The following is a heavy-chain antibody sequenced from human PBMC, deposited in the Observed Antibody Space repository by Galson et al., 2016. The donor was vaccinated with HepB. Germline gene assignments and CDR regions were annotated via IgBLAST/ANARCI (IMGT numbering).Heavy chain of an antibody. V-gene: IGHV1-2*02. CDR1: GRILTGHY. D-gene: IGHD3-3*01. Sequence: SVKVSCKASGRILTGHYIHWVRQAPGQGLEWMGWINPESGYSNYAQKFQVRVTMTRDTSISTAYMELRNLRSDDTAVYFCARELPSYEIRSGLDPWGQGTLVIVSS. CDR2: INPESGYS. CDR3: ARELPSYEIRSGLDP. J-gene: IGHJ5*02.